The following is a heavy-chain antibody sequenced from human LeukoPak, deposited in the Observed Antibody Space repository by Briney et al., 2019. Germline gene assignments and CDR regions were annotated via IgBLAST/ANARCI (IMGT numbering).Heavy chain of an antibody. CDR2: IYTSGST. V-gene: IGHV4-4*09. J-gene: IGHJ1*01. CDR1: GGSISSYY. CDR3: ASRPKSSIAARPGYFQH. D-gene: IGHD6-6*01. Sequence: SETLSLTCTVSGGSISSYYWSWIRQLPGKGLEWIGYIYTSGSTNYNPSLKSRVTISVDTSKNQFSLKLSSVTAADTAVYYCASRPKSSIAARPGYFQHWGQGTLVTVSS.